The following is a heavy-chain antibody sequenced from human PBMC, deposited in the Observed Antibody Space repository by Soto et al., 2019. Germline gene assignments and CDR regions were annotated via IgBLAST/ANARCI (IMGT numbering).Heavy chain of an antibody. J-gene: IGHJ4*02. D-gene: IGHD3-22*01. Sequence: EVQLVESGGGLVQPGGSLRLSCAASGFTFSSYEMNWVRQAPGKGLEWVAHISSGIYYAASVKGRFTISRDIARSSLYLQLNSLRAEDTALYYCARSSGSYRPFDSWGQGTLVTVSS. CDR2: ISSGI. CDR3: ARSSGSYRPFDS. CDR1: GFTFSSYE. V-gene: IGHV3-48*03.